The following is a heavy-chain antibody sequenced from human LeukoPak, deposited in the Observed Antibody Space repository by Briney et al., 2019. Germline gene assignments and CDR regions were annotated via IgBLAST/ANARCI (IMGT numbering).Heavy chain of an antibody. CDR2: INAGNGNT. CDR1: GYTFTSYA. J-gene: IGHJ3*02. D-gene: IGHD6-6*01. V-gene: IGHV1-3*01. Sequence: ASVKVSCKASGYTFTSYAMHWVRQAPGQRLEWMGWINAGNGNTKYSQKFQGRVTITRDTSASTAYMELSSLRSEDTAVYYCARARAYSSSSKAFDIWGQGTMVTVSS. CDR3: ARARAYSSSSKAFDI.